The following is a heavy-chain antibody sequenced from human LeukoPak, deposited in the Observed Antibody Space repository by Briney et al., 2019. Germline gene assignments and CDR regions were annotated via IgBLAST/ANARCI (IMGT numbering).Heavy chain of an antibody. CDR3: ARYNSGWSYLDY. Sequence: SETLSLTCTVSGDSISSYYWSWIRQPPGKGLDWIGYIFYSGSTNYNPSLKSRVTISVDTSKSQFSLKLSSVTAADTAIYYCARYNSGWSYLDYWGQGTLVTVSS. D-gene: IGHD6-19*01. J-gene: IGHJ4*02. CDR1: GDSISSYY. CDR2: IFYSGST. V-gene: IGHV4-59*01.